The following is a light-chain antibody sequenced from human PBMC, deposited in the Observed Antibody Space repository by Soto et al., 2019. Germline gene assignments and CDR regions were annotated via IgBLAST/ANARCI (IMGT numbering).Light chain of an antibody. Sequence: EIVMTQSPATLSVYPGERATLSCRASQSVSSNLAWYQQKPGQAPRLLIYGASTRAAGIPARFSGSGSGTEFTLTISSLQSEDFAVYYCQQYNNLALTFGGGTKVEIK. CDR1: QSVSSN. CDR3: QQYNNLALT. V-gene: IGKV3-15*01. J-gene: IGKJ4*01. CDR2: GAS.